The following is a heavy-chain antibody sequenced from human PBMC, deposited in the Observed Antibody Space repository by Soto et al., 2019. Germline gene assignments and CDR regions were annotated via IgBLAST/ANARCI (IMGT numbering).Heavy chain of an antibody. CDR1: GDSMSSSNYH. CDR3: ARLGGFEIFGVAPHFDY. Sequence: SETLSLTCTVSGDSMSSSNYHWGWIRQPPGKGLEWIGSIYYSGSTYYNPSLKSRVTISIDTSKNQFSLKLTSVTAADTSVYYCARLGGFEIFGVAPHFDYGGRGVLVTVSS. J-gene: IGHJ4*02. V-gene: IGHV4-39*01. CDR2: IYYSGST. D-gene: IGHD3-3*01.